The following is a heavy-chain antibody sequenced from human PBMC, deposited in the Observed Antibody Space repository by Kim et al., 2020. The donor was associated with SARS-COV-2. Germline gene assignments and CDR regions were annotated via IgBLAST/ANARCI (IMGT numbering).Heavy chain of an antibody. D-gene: IGHD3-9*01. Sequence: ASVKVSCKASGYTFTSYYMHWVRQAPGQGLEWMGIINPSGGSTSYAQKFQGRVTMTRDTSTSTVYMELSSLRSEDTAEYYCARDLPGDILTGYRYYYYYYGMDVWGQGTTVTVSS. V-gene: IGHV1-46*01. CDR1: GYTFTSYY. CDR2: INPSGGST. J-gene: IGHJ6*02. CDR3: ARDLPGDILTGYRYYYYYYGMDV.